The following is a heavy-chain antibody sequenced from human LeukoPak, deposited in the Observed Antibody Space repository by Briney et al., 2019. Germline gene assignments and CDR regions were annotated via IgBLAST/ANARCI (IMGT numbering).Heavy chain of an antibody. CDR1: GFTFSSSA. V-gene: IGHV3-23*01. D-gene: IGHD3-3*01. J-gene: IGHJ4*02. CDR2: LSTTAGST. Sequence: GGSLRLSCAASGFTFSSSAMSWVRQAPGKGLEWVSALSTTAGSTYYADSVKGRFTISRDNSKNTLFLQMSSLRAEDTAIYYCAKAQVGVAAIGYWGQRTLVTVSS. CDR3: AKAQVGVAAIGY.